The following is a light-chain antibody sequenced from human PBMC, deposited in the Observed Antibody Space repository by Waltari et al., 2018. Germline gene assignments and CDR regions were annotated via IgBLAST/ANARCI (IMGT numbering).Light chain of an antibody. J-gene: IGKJ4*01. CDR3: MQGTYGPNT. V-gene: IGKV2-30*02. CDR2: QVS. CDR1: RSLLHSNGNTY. Sequence: DVVLTQSPVSLPVTLGQPASIPCRSSRSLLHSNGNTYLLWFHQRPGQSPRRLFYQVSNRDPGVPDRFSVSGSGTDFTLKISRVEAEDVGMYYCMQGTYGPNTFGGGTKVEIK.